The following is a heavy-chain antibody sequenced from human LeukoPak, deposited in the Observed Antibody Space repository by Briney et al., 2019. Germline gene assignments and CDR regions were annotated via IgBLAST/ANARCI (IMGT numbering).Heavy chain of an antibody. D-gene: IGHD3-22*01. CDR1: GGTFSSYA. Sequence: SVKVSCKASGGTFSSYAISWVRQAPGQGLEWMGGIIPIFGTANYAQKFQGRVTITADESTSTAYMELSSLRSEDTAVYYCARPRLNYYDSSGDDAFDIWGQGTMVTVSS. CDR3: ARPRLNYYDSSGDDAFDI. V-gene: IGHV1-69*13. J-gene: IGHJ3*02. CDR2: IIPIFGTA.